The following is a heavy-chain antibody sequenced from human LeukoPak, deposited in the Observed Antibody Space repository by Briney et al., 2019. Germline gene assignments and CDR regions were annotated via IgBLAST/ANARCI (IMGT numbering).Heavy chain of an antibody. V-gene: IGHV3-7*05. J-gene: IGHJ5*02. Sequence: GGSLRLSCAASGFTFSSYWMSWVRQAPGKGLEWVANIKQDGSEKYYVDSAKGRFTISRDNAKNSLFLQMNNLRAEDTAVYHCARGGWFFDPWGQGTPVTVSS. CDR2: IKQDGSEK. CDR3: ARGGWFFDP. CDR1: GFTFSSYW. D-gene: IGHD3-10*01.